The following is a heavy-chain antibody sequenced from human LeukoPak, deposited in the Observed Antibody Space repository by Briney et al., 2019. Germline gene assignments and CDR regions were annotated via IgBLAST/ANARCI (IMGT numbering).Heavy chain of an antibody. CDR1: GGTFSSYA. CDR3: ATDFSGTTVYDY. CDR2: IIPIFGTA. J-gene: IGHJ4*02. V-gene: IGHV1-69*13. D-gene: IGHD1-1*01. Sequence: ASVKVSCKASGGTFSSYAISWVRQAPGQGLEWMGGIIPIFGTANYAQKFQGRVTITADESTSTAYMELSSLRSEDTAVYYCATDFSGTTVYDYWGQGTLVTVSS.